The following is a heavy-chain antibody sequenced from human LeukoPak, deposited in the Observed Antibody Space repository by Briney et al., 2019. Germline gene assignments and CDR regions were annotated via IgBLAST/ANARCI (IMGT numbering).Heavy chain of an antibody. CDR3: AKRGVVIRVILVGFHKEAYYFDS. CDR1: GITLSNYG. J-gene: IGHJ4*02. CDR2: ISDSGDRT. Sequence: GGSLRLSCAVSGITLSNYGMSWVRQAPGKGLEWVAGISDSGDRTNYADSVKGRFTISRDNPKNTLYLQMNSLRAEDTAVYFCAKRGVVIRVILVGFHKEAYYFDSWGQGALVTVSS. V-gene: IGHV3-23*01. D-gene: IGHD3-22*01.